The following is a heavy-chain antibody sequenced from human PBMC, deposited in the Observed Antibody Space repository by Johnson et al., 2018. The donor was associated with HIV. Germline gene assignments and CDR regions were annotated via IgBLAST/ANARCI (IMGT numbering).Heavy chain of an antibody. V-gene: IGHV3-30*04. CDR2: ISYDGNNE. Sequence: QVHLVESGGGVVQPGRSLRLSCAASGFTFSSYAMHWVRQAPGKGLEWVAVISYDGNNEYYADSVTGRFTISRDNSKNTLFLQMNGLRVEDTAMYYCTTFNSRMGEDAFDIWGQGTMVTVSS. CDR1: GFTFSSYA. D-gene: IGHD3-16*01. CDR3: TTFNSRMGEDAFDI. J-gene: IGHJ3*02.